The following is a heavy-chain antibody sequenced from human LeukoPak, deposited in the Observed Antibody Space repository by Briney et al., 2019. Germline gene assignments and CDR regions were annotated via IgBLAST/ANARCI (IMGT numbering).Heavy chain of an antibody. J-gene: IGHJ5*02. CDR3: AKDPTPLLESDHWFDP. V-gene: IGHV3-9*01. CDR2: ISWNSGSI. D-gene: IGHD3-3*01. CDR1: GFTFDDYA. Sequence: GRSLRLSCAASGFTFDDYAMHWVRQAPGKGLEWVSGISWNSGSIGYADSVKGRFTISRDNAKNSLYLQMNSLRAEDTALYYCAKDPTPLLESDHWFDPWGREPWSPSPQ.